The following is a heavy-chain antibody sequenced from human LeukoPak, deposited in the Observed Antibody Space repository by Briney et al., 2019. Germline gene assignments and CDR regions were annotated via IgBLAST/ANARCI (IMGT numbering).Heavy chain of an antibody. CDR1: GESFSGYY. D-gene: IGHD3-9*01. V-gene: IGHV4-34*01. Sequence: KPSETLSLTCAVYGESFSGYYWSWIRQPPGKGLEWIGEINHSGSTNYNPSLKSRVTISVDTSKNQFYLKVSSVTAADTAVYYCARGSGFDYWGQGTLVTVSS. CDR3: ARGSGFDY. J-gene: IGHJ4*02. CDR2: INHSGST.